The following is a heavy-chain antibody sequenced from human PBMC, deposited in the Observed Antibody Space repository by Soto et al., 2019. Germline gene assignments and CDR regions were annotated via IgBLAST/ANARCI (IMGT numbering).Heavy chain of an antibody. D-gene: IGHD6-13*01. CDR1: GFTFSSYA. CDR2: ISGSGGCT. CDR3: AKGSTYSSSWYQDYYYGMDV. J-gene: IGHJ6*02. Sequence: GGSLRLSCAASGFTFSSYAMSWVRQAPGKGLEWVSAISGSGGCTYYADSVKGRFTISRDNSKNTLYLQMNSLRAEDTAVYYCAKGSTYSSSWYQDYYYGMDVWGQGTTVTVSS. V-gene: IGHV3-23*01.